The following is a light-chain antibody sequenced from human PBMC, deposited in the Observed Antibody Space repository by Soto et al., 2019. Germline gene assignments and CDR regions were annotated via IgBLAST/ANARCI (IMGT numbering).Light chain of an antibody. Sequence: IVLIQSPATLSLSPGERATLSCRASPSVANFVAWYQQKPGQAPRLLIYGAFNRATGIPARFSGSGSGTDFTLTISSLEPEDAAVYYCQQRNVWPPVTFGQGTRLEIK. J-gene: IGKJ5*01. CDR1: PSVANF. V-gene: IGKV3-11*01. CDR2: GAF. CDR3: QQRNVWPPVT.